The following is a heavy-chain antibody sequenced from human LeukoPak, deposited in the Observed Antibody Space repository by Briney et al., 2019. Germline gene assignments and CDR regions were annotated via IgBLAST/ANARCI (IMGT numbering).Heavy chain of an antibody. V-gene: IGHV5-51*01. J-gene: IGHJ4*02. CDR3: ARHDSSAYFPLDY. D-gene: IGHD3-22*01. Sequence: GESLKISCGCSGFTFTTYWIGWVRQMPGKGREWMGIIYLDDSNTRYSPSFQGQVTISADKSVSTAYLQWSSLKASDTAMYYCARHDSSAYFPLDYWGQGTLVTVSS. CDR1: GFTFTTYW. CDR2: IYLDDSNT.